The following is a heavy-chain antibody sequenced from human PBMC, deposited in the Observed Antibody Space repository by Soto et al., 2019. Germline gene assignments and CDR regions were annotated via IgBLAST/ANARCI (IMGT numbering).Heavy chain of an antibody. CDR3: ARRRPDDPGAFDI. J-gene: IGHJ3*02. CDR1: VNTLASYF. D-gene: IGHD1-1*01. V-gene: IGHV1-46*01. CDR2: FNPSSGST. Sequence: ASGKVTWKEPVNTLASYFIHWVRQAPGQGLEWMAIFNPSSGSTHNLAQKFQGRVTLTRDTSTSTVYMELSSLKYEGTAVYYCARRRPDDPGAFDIWG.